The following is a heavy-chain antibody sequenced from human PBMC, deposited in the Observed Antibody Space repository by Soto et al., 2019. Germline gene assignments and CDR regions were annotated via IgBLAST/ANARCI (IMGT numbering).Heavy chain of an antibody. CDR2: ISAYNGNT. CDR3: ARSQYDYDYVWGSPDFDY. V-gene: IGHV1-18*01. J-gene: IGHJ4*02. CDR1: GYTFTSYG. Sequence: ASVKVSCKASGYTFTSYGISWVRQAPGQGLEWMGWISAYNGNTNYAQKLQGRVTMTTDTSTSTAYMELRSLRSDDTAVYYCARSQYDYDYVWGSPDFDYWGQRTLVTVSS. D-gene: IGHD3-16*01.